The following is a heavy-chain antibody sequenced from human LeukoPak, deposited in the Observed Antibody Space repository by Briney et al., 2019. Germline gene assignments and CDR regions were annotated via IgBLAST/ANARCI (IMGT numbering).Heavy chain of an antibody. J-gene: IGHJ6*02. V-gene: IGHV3-30*03. CDR2: ISYDGSNK. CDR1: GFTFSSYG. Sequence: GRSLRLSCAASGFTFSSYGMHWVRQAPGKGLEWVAVISYDGSNKYYADSVKGRFTISRDNSKNTLYLQMNSLRAEDTAVYYCARRSITMVRGVIITPYGMDVWGQGATVTVSS. CDR3: ARRSITMVRGVIITPYGMDV. D-gene: IGHD3-10*01.